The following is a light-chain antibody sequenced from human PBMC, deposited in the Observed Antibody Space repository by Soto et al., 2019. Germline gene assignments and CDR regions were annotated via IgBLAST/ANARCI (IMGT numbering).Light chain of an antibody. CDR1: QRVRGN. CDR3: QQYNNWRIT. Sequence: VMTQSPAALAMSPGEGATRSCRARQRVRGNFAWYQRKPGQAPTHPISGASSRATGIPARFSGSGSGTEFTLTISSLQSEDFAVYYCQQYNNWRITFGPGTKVDI. CDR2: GAS. J-gene: IGKJ3*01. V-gene: IGKV3-15*01.